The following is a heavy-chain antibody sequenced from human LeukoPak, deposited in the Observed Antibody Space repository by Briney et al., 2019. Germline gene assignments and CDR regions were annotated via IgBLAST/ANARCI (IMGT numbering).Heavy chain of an antibody. CDR1: GFTFSSYH. D-gene: IGHD3-22*01. CDR2: ISSSSSTI. V-gene: IGHV3-48*01. J-gene: IGHJ4*02. CDR3: ARAQYYSDSTGYYYLHY. Sequence: GGSLRLSCVGSGFTFSSYHMNWVRQAPGKGLEWASYISSSSSTIYYADSVKGRFTISRDNAKNSLYLQTYSLRAEDTAVYYCARAQYYSDSTGYYYLHYWGQGTLVTVSS.